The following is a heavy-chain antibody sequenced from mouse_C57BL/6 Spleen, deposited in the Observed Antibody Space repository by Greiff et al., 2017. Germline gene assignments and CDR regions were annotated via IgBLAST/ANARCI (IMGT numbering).Heavy chain of an antibody. Sequence: QVQLQQSGAELVRPGTSVQVSCKASGYAFTNYLIEWVKQRPGQGLEWIGVINPGSGGTTYNEQFKGKATLTADKSSSTAYLQLRSLTSEDAAIYFCARGNYCGSGYYFDDGGQGTTLTVAS. J-gene: IGHJ2*01. V-gene: IGHV1-54*01. CDR2: INPGSGGT. D-gene: IGHD1-1*01. CDR1: GYAFTNYL. CDR3: ARGNYCGSGYYFDD.